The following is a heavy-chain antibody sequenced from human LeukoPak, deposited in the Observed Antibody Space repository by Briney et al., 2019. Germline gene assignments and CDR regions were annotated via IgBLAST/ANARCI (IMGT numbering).Heavy chain of an antibody. J-gene: IGHJ4*02. Sequence: GGSLRLSCAASGFTFSSYWMHWVRQAPGKGLVWVSRINSDGSSTSYADSVKGRFTISRDNAKNSLYLQLNSLRAEDTAVYYCARYDFWSGIDVWGQGILVTVSS. CDR2: INSDGSST. CDR3: ARYDFWSGIDV. V-gene: IGHV3-74*01. D-gene: IGHD3-3*01. CDR1: GFTFSSYW.